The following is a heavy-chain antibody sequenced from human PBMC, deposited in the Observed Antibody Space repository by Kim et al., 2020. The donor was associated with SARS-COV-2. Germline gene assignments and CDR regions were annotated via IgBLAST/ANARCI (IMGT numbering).Heavy chain of an antibody. CDR2: IKQDGSEK. Sequence: GGSLRLSCAASGFTFSSYWMSWVRQAPGKGLEWVANIKQDGSEKYYVDSVKGRFTISRDNAKNSLYLQMNSLRAEDTAVYYCAREGMDLWFGERLYPSFDYWGQGTLVTVSS. CDR3: AREGMDLWFGERLYPSFDY. D-gene: IGHD3-10*01. J-gene: IGHJ4*02. V-gene: IGHV3-7*01. CDR1: GFTFSSYW.